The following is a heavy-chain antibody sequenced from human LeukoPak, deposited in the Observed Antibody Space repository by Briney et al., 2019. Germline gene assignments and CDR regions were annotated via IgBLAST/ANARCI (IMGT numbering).Heavy chain of an antibody. J-gene: IGHJ4*02. V-gene: IGHV3-21*01. D-gene: IGHD2-15*01. Sequence: GGSLRLSCAASGFAFSTYSMNWVRQAPGKGLEWVSSITSTSSYIYYADSVKGRFTISRDNAKNSLYLQMNTLRAEDTAVYYCATFVSAAAPLFDYWGQGTLVTVSS. CDR3: ATFVSAAAPLFDY. CDR1: GFAFSTYS. CDR2: ITSTSSYI.